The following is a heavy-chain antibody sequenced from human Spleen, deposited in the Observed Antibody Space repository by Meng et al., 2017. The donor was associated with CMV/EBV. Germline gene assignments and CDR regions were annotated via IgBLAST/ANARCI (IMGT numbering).Heavy chain of an antibody. CDR1: GLSFSSYA. D-gene: IGHD6-6*01. Sequence: GGSLRLSCGVSGLSFSSYAFNWIRRAPGKGLEWVASTSSSATTALYADSLRGRVIISRDNSKNTVFLQVNSLRAEDTGVYHCAKGGASSSGFDSWGQGTLVTVSS. CDR2: TSSSATTA. CDR3: AKGGASSSGFDS. V-gene: IGHV3-23*05. J-gene: IGHJ4*02.